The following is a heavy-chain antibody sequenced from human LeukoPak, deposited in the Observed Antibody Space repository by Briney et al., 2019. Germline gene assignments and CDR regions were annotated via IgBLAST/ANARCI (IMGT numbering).Heavy chain of an antibody. Sequence: GRSLRLSCAASGFTFSSYAMHWVRQAPGKGLEWVSVISYDGSNKYYADSVKGRFTISRDNSKNTMYLQMNSLRAEDTAVYYCARSPRGNSSGWYNWFDLWGQGTLVTVSS. CDR2: ISYDGSNK. V-gene: IGHV3-30-3*01. CDR1: GFTFSSYA. CDR3: ARSPRGNSSGWYNWFDL. J-gene: IGHJ5*02. D-gene: IGHD6-19*01.